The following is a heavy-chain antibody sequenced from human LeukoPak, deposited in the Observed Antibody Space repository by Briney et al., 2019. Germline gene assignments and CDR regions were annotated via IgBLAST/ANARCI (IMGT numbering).Heavy chain of an antibody. CDR2: INHSGST. V-gene: IGHV4-34*01. CDR1: GGSFSGYY. Sequence: SETLSLTCTVYGGSFSGYYWSWIRQPPGKGLEWIGEINHSGSTNYNPSLKSRVTISVDTSKNQFSLKLSSVTAADTAVYYCAGRGSVLDYWGQGTLVTVSS. CDR3: AGRGSVLDY. J-gene: IGHJ4*02. D-gene: IGHD5/OR15-5a*01.